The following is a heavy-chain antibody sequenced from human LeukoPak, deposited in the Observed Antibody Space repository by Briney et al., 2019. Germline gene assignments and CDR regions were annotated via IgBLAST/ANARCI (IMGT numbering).Heavy chain of an antibody. D-gene: IGHD4-11*01. V-gene: IGHV1-2*02. CDR1: GYTFTSYA. J-gene: IGHJ3*02. CDR2: INPNSGGT. CDR3: ARVLTDLDAFDI. Sequence: GASVKVSCKASGYTFTSYAMNWVRQAPGQGLEWMGWINPNSGGTNYAQKFQGRVTMTRDTSISTAYMELSRLRSDDTAVYYCARVLTDLDAFDIWGQGTMVTVSS.